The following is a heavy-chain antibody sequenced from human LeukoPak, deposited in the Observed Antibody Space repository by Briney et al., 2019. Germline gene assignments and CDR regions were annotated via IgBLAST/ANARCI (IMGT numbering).Heavy chain of an antibody. V-gene: IGHV1-69*01. CDR1: GGAFINYA. D-gene: IGHD3-10*01. J-gene: IGHJ1*01. CDR2: IIPLLGTP. Sequence: SLKVSCKASGGAFINYAMNWVRQAPGQGLEWMGGIIPLLGTPTYAQRFQGRVAITADESTTTAYMELSSLRAEDTAVYYCARWTHGSGAGFFIHWGQGTLVTVSS. CDR3: ARWTHGSGAGFFIH.